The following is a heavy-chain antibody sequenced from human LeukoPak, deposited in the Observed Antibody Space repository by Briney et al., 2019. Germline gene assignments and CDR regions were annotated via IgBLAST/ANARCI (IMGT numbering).Heavy chain of an antibody. J-gene: IGHJ4*02. Sequence: PSETLSLTCTVSGGSISSSPYYWGWIRQPPGMGLEWIGSIHYSGSTYYHPSLKSRVTISRDTSKNQFSLNLSSVTAADTAVYYCAREAYDSRGYYYFDYWGQGTLVTVSS. CDR2: IHYSGST. CDR1: GGSISSSPYY. V-gene: IGHV4-39*07. CDR3: AREAYDSRGYYYFDY. D-gene: IGHD3-22*01.